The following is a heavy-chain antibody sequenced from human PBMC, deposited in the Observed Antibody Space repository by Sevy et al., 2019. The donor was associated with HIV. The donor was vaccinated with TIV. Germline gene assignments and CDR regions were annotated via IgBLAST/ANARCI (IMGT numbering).Heavy chain of an antibody. Sequence: GGSLRLSCAASGFTFSVYWMSWVRQAPGKGLEWVATMKEDGSDKGYVDSVKGRFTISRDNAKNSLYLQMNSLRAEDRGVYYCVREGVGGYSYSLDCWGQGTMVTVSS. V-gene: IGHV3-7*01. CDR3: VREGVGGYSYSLDC. J-gene: IGHJ4*02. CDR2: MKEDGSDK. D-gene: IGHD5-18*01. CDR1: GFTFSVYW.